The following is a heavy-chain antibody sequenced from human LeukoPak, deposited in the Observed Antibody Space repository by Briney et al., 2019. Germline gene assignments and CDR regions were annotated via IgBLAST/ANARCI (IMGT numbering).Heavy chain of an antibody. V-gene: IGHV4-34*01. CDR3: ATRSLTGYYKGINWFDP. CDR2: INHSGST. D-gene: IGHD3-9*01. CDR1: GGSFSGYY. Sequence: SGTLSLTCAVYGGSFSGYYWSWIRQPPGKGLEWIGEINHSGSTNYNPSLKSRVTISVDTSKNQFSLKLSSVTAADTAVYYCATRSLTGYYKGINWFDPWGQGTLVTVSS. J-gene: IGHJ5*02.